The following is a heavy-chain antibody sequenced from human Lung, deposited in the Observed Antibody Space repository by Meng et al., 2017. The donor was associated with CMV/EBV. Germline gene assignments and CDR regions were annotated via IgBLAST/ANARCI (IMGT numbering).Heavy chain of an antibody. J-gene: IGHJ4*02. CDR2: ISPSSGAT. D-gene: IGHD3-22*01. CDR3: AGHDTSGYTSTFDY. Sequence: QEQWVQSGAEVKKPGASVKVSCKTSGSTFFVYYLHWVRQAPGQGLEGIGWISPSSGATKYAPNFKGRIGMTRNTSISTPYMELSSLRSDYTAVYFCAGHDTSGYTSTFDYWGQGTLVTVAS. V-gene: IGHV1-2*02. CDR1: GSTFFVYY.